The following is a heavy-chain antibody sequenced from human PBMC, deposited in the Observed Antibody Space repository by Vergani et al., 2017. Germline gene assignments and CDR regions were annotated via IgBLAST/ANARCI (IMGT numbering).Heavy chain of an antibody. CDR3: ARETVDIVGATIATGVFDY. D-gene: IGHD1-26*01. CDR1: GGTFSSYA. J-gene: IGHJ4*02. Sequence: QVQLVQSGAEVKKPGSSVKVSCKASGGTFSSYAISWVRQAPGQGLEWMGRIIPIFGTANYAQKFQGRVTITADESTSTAYMELSSLRSEDTAVYYSARETVDIVGATIATGVFDYWGQGTLVTVSS. V-gene: IGHV1-69*18. CDR2: IIPIFGTA.